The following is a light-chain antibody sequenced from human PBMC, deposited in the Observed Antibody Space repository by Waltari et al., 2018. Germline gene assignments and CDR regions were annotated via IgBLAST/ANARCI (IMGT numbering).Light chain of an antibody. Sequence: DGVMTQSPHSLPVTRGQLASISCKSSQSLVQSDGNTYLAWFQQRPGQSPKRLIYKVSNREAGVPDRFSASGSGTDFTLKISRVEAEDGGVYYCMQGTLWPLTFGGGTKVESK. CDR3: MQGTLWPLT. CDR2: KVS. CDR1: QSLVQSDGNTY. V-gene: IGKV2-30*02. J-gene: IGKJ4*01.